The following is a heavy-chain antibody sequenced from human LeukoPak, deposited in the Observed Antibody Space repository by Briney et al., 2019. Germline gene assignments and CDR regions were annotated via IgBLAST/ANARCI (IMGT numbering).Heavy chain of an antibody. CDR1: GFNFKNYW. Sequence: GGSLRLSCAASGFNFKNYWMHWVRQAPGKGLEWVSSISSSSSYIYYADSVKGRFTISRDNAKNSLYLQMNSLRAEDTAVYYCARDIHYDILTGYYPFDYWGQGTLVTVSS. CDR3: ARDIHYDILTGYYPFDY. V-gene: IGHV3-21*01. J-gene: IGHJ4*02. D-gene: IGHD3-9*01. CDR2: ISSSSSYI.